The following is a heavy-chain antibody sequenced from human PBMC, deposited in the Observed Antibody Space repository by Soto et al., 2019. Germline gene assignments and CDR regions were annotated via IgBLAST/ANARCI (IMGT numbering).Heavy chain of an antibody. CDR1: GFTFSSYY. CDR2: IDFDGRST. Sequence: EVQLVESGGGLVQPGGSLRLSCAVSGFTFSSYYMQWVRQGPGKGLVYVARIDFDGRSTVHADSVKGRFTISRDNAKNTLDLQMNSLGVEDTGVYYCARGGSTSWLRALDLWGQGTLVTVSS. CDR3: ARGGSTSWLRALDL. V-gene: IGHV3-74*01. J-gene: IGHJ5*02. D-gene: IGHD6-13*01.